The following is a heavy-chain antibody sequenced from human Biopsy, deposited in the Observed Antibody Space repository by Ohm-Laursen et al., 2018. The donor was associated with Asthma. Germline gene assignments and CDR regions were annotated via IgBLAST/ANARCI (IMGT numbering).Heavy chain of an antibody. D-gene: IGHD1-26*01. Sequence: SSVKVSCNTSGGSFSTYAFMWVRQAPGQGLEWMGGIIPVFHTINYAQKFQGRVTITADESTSTAYMELSSLRSEDTAVYYCARALPYSGSYFRYWGQGTLVTVSS. J-gene: IGHJ4*02. CDR2: IIPVFHTI. V-gene: IGHV1-69*01. CDR3: ARALPYSGSYFRY. CDR1: GGSFSTYA.